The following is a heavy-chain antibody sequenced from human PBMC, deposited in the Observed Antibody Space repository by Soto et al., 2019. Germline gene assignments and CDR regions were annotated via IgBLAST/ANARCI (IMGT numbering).Heavy chain of an antibody. CDR3: ARQEGTIFLWMAV. D-gene: IGHD3-3*01. Sequence: ASVKVSCKASGGTVSSYAISWVRQGPGQGLEWMGGIIPIFGTANYAPKFQGRVTITADESTSPAYMELSSLSSDHTAVYYCARQEGTIFLWMAVSGQGTTVTVSS. CDR1: GGTVSSYA. V-gene: IGHV1-69*13. J-gene: IGHJ6*02. CDR2: IIPIFGTA.